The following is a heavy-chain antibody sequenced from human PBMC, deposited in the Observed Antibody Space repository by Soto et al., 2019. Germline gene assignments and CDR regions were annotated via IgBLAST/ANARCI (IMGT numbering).Heavy chain of an antibody. J-gene: IGHJ6*02. D-gene: IGHD6-6*01. V-gene: IGHV3-23*01. CDR3: AKDQGSSSYYYYGMDV. CDR2: ISGSGGST. Sequence: SLRLSCAASGFTFSSYAMSWVRQAPGKGLEWVSAISGSGGSTYYADSVKGRFTISRDNSKNTLYLQMNSLRAEDTAVYYCAKDQGSSSYYYYGMDVWGQGTTVTVSS. CDR1: GFTFSSYA.